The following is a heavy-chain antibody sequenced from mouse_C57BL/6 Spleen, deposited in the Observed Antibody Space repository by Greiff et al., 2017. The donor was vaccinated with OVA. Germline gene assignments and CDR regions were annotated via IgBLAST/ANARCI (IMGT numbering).Heavy chain of an antibody. CDR1: GYTFTDYY. CDR3: ARIATVVVPHWYFDV. J-gene: IGHJ1*03. CDR2: FNPNNGGT. V-gene: IGHV1-26*01. Sequence: VQLQQSGPELVKPGASVKISCKASGYTFTDYYMNWVKQSQGKSLEWIGAFNPNNGGTSYNQKFQGKATLPVDKSSSTAYMELRSLTSEDSAVYYCARIATVVVPHWYFDVWGTGTTVTVSS. D-gene: IGHD1-1*01.